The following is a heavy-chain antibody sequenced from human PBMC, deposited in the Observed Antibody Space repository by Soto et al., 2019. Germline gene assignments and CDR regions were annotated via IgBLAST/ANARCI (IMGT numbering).Heavy chain of an antibody. CDR2: IWYDGSNK. V-gene: IGHV3-33*01. D-gene: IGHD1-26*01. Sequence: QVQLVESGGGVVQPGRSLRLFCAASGFTFSSYGMHWVRQAPGKGLEWVAVIWYDGSNKYYADSVKGRFTISRDNSKNTLYLQMNSLRAEDTAVYYCASSFSATGINLDYWGQGTLVTVSS. CDR1: GFTFSSYG. CDR3: ASSFSATGINLDY. J-gene: IGHJ4*02.